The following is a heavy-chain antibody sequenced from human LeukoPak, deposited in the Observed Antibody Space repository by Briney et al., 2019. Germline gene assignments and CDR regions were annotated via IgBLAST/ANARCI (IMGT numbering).Heavy chain of an antibody. D-gene: IGHD3-22*01. J-gene: IGHJ4*02. CDR3: ARELGVVVPLGND. CDR2: INPKSGDP. V-gene: IGHV1-2*02. CDR1: GYRFTGYY. Sequence: GASVKVSCKTSGYRFTGYYMHWVRQAPGQGLEWMGWINPKSGDPIYIQKFQGRVTLTRDTSIDTVYLELSSLRSEDTAVYYCARELGVVVPLGNDWGQGTLVTVSS.